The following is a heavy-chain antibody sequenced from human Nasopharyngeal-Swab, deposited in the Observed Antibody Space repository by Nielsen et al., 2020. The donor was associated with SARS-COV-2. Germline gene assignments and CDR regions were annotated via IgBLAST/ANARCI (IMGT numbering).Heavy chain of an antibody. V-gene: IGHV3-74*01. CDR1: GFTFNSFW. D-gene: IGHD3-10*01. Sequence: GESLKISCAASGFTFNSFWMHWVRQAPGKGLVWVSRIDTDGSNTDYADSVKGRFTISRDNAKNTLYLQMNSLRAEDTAVYYCARDFGSGSIWFDPWGQGTLVTVSS. CDR2: IDTDGSNT. J-gene: IGHJ5*02. CDR3: ARDFGSGSIWFDP.